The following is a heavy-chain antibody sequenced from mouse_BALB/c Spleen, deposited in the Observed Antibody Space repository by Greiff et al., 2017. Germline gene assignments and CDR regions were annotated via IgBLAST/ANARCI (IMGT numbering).Heavy chain of an antibody. D-gene: IGHD1-1*02. CDR1: GFTFSSFG. J-gene: IGHJ4*01. V-gene: IGHV5-17*02. Sequence: EVNVVESGGGLVQPGGSRKLSCAASGFTFSSFGMHWVRQAPEKGLEWVAYISSGSSTIYYADTVKGRFTISRDNPKNTLFLQMTSLRSEDTAMYYCARWWSYYYAMDYWGQGTSVTVSS. CDR2: ISSGSSTI. CDR3: ARWWSYYYAMDY.